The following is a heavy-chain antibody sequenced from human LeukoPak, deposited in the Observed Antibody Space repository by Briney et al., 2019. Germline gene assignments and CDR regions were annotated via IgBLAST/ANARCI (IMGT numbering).Heavy chain of an antibody. V-gene: IGHV4-39*01. Sequence: SETLSLTCTVSGGSISSSSYYWGWIRQPPGKGLEWIGSIYYSGSTYYNPSLKSRVTISVDTSKNQFSLKLSSVTAADTAVYYCARVRRWIVVVPAARTAVFDYWGQGTLVTVSS. J-gene: IGHJ4*02. CDR3: ARVRRWIVVVPAARTAVFDY. CDR2: IYYSGST. D-gene: IGHD2-2*01. CDR1: GGSISSSSYY.